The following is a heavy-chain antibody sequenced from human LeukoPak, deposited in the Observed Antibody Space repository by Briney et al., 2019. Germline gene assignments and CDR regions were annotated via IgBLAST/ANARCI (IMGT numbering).Heavy chain of an antibody. D-gene: IGHD6-13*01. Sequence: SETLSLTCAVSGYSISSGYYWGWIRQPPGKGLEWIGSIYHSGSTYYNPSLKSRVTISVDTSKNQFSLKLRSVTAADTAVYYCARQEVGYSSRGSPYYFDYWGQGTLATVSS. CDR1: GYSISSGYY. CDR2: IYHSGST. J-gene: IGHJ4*02. CDR3: ARQEVGYSSRGSPYYFDY. V-gene: IGHV4-38-2*01.